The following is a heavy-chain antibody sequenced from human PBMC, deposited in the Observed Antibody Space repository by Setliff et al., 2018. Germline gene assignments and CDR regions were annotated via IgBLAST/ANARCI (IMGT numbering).Heavy chain of an antibody. CDR3: ASERESASRQTYFDS. D-gene: IGHD2-15*01. Sequence: SETLSLTCTVSGGSISSHYWSWIRQPPGKGLEWIGSIYYSGSTNYNPSLKSRVTISLDTSRNQFSLKLRSVTAADTAVYYCASERESASRQTYFDSWGQGTLVTVSS. J-gene: IGHJ4*02. V-gene: IGHV4-59*11. CDR1: GGSISSHY. CDR2: IYYSGST.